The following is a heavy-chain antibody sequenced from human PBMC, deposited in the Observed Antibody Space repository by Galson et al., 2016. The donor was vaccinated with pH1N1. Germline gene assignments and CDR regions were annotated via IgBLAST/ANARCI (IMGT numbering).Heavy chain of an antibody. Sequence: SETLSLTCTVSGGSIFISNYHWAWIRQPPGKGLEWIASIYYSGSTFYNPSLKSRVSMSIDTFENQFSLKMNSVTAADTAVYFCGGVRTGSQFDNWGQGILVTVSS. CDR2: IYYSGST. D-gene: IGHD1-1*01. CDR3: GGVRTGSQFDN. J-gene: IGHJ4*02. V-gene: IGHV4-39*07. CDR1: GGSIFISNYH.